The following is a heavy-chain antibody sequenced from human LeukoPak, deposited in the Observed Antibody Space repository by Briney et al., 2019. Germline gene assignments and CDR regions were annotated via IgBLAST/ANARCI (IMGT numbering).Heavy chain of an antibody. CDR3: ARDPIDYSRSVGDYGIDV. D-gene: IGHD6-13*01. CDR1: GDSVSSNSVV. CDR2: TYFRSKWYY. J-gene: IGHJ6*02. Sequence: SQTLSLTCAISGDSVSSNSVVWNWIRQSPSRGLEWLGRTYFRSKWYYDYAVSVISRITINPDTSKNQFSLHLNSVTPEDTAVYLCARDPIDYSRSVGDYGIDVWGQGTTVTVSS. V-gene: IGHV6-1*01.